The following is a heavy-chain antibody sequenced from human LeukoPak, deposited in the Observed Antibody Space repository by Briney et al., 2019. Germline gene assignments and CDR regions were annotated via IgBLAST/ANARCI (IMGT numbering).Heavy chain of an antibody. Sequence: ASVKVSCKASGYTFTIYGISWVRQAPGQGLEWMGWISAYNGNTNYAQKLQGRVTMTTDTSTSTAYMELRSLRSDDTAVYYCARDTPPYSSGWYEPFDYWGQGTLVTVSS. CDR2: ISAYNGNT. V-gene: IGHV1-18*01. J-gene: IGHJ4*02. CDR1: GYTFTIYG. D-gene: IGHD6-19*01. CDR3: ARDTPPYSSGWYEPFDY.